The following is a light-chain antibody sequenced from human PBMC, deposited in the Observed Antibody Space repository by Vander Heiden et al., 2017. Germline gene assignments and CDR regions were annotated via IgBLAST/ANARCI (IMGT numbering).Light chain of an antibody. V-gene: IGKV3-15*01. CDR3: QQDNQWPRT. CDR2: DTS. J-gene: IGKJ1*01. Sequence: VMTQSPATLSVSPGDRAALSCRASESVRSALAWYQQKPGQAPNLLIYDTSTRAAGIPARFSGSGSGTEFTLTISSLQSEDFAVYYCQQDNQWPRTFGQGTKVEIK. CDR1: ESVRSA.